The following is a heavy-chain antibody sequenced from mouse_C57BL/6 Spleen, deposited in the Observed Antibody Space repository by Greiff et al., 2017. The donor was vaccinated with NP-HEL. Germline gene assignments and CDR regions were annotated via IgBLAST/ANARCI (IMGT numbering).Heavy chain of an antibody. CDR2: INPGSGGT. Sequence: QVQLQQSGAELVRPGTSVKVSCKASGYAFTNYLIEWVKQRPGQGLEWIGVINPGSGGTNYNEKFKGKATLTADKSSSTAYMQLSSLTSEDSAVYFCARSRRLNYGSESYFDYWGQGTTLTVSS. CDR1: GYAFTNYL. CDR3: ARSRRLNYGSESYFDY. D-gene: IGHD1-1*01. J-gene: IGHJ2*01. V-gene: IGHV1-54*01.